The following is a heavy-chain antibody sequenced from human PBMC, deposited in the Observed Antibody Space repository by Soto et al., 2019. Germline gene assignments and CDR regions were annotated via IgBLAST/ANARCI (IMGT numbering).Heavy chain of an antibody. CDR2: ISGSGGST. J-gene: IGHJ6*02. CDR3: AKSSFGGHSSRTHYYYYYGMAV. CDR1: GFTFSSYA. Sequence: GGSLRLSCAAPGFTFSSYAMSWVRQAPGKGLEWVSAISGSGGSTYYADSVKGRFTISRDNSKNTLYLQMNSLRAEDTAVYYCAKSSFGGHSSRTHYYYYYGMAVWGQGTTVTVS. V-gene: IGHV3-23*01. D-gene: IGHD3-10*01.